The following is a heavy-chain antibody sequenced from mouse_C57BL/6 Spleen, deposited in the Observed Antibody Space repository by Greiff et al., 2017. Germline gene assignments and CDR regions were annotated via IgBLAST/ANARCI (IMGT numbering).Heavy chain of an antibody. D-gene: IGHD2-13*01. CDR1: GYTFTSYW. CDR3: ARRYYGEYDYAMDY. Sequence: VQLQQPGAELVRPGTSVKLSCKASGYTFTSYWMHWVKQRPGQGLEWIGVIDPSDSYTNYNQKFKGKATLTVDTSSSTAYMQLSSLTSEDSAVYYCARRYYGEYDYAMDYWGQGTSVTVSS. CDR2: IDPSDSYT. V-gene: IGHV1-59*01. J-gene: IGHJ4*01.